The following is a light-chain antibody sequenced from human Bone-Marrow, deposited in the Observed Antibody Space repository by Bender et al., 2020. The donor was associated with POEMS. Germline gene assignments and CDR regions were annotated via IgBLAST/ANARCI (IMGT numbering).Light chain of an antibody. CDR1: SSNIGAGYD. CDR2: GST. J-gene: IGLJ2*01. V-gene: IGLV1-40*01. Sequence: QSVLTQPSSVSGAPGQRVTISCTGSSSNIGAGYDVQWYQHLPGTAPKLLMFGSTNRPSGVPDRFSGSKSGTSASLAITGLRADDDADYYCQSYDVTLTGVFGGGTKLSVL. CDR3: QSYDVTLTGV.